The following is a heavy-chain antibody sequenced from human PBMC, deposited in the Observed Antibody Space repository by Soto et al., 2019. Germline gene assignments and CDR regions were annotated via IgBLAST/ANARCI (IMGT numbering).Heavy chain of an antibody. D-gene: IGHD3-10*01. CDR1: VFSFSTLD. CDR3: GRDRLLRHLARGITKDSYSGVDV. V-gene: IGHV3-13*01. Sequence: WGALLVSCACSVFSFSTLDMDWVRQATGKSLESLPSVGKDGDIYYGGSLKGRFTISRDNGKNSLSLHMNSLRAEDTAVYYCGRDRLLRHLARGITKDSYSGVDVWGHGTTVTVSS. J-gene: IGHJ6*01. CDR2: VGKDGDI.